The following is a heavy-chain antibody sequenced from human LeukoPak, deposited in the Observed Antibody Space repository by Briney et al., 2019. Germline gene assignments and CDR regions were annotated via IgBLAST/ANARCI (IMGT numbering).Heavy chain of an antibody. V-gene: IGHV3-15*01. CDR3: TTDASYCSGSICYGTN. Sequence: PGGSLRLSCAASGFTFSNAWMTWVRQAPGKGLEWVGRITSKADGGTTDYAAPVKGRFTISTDNSEDTLYLQMNSLKTEDTAVYYCTTDASYCSGSICYGTNWGQGTLVTVSS. J-gene: IGHJ4*02. CDR2: ITSKADGGTT. CDR1: GFTFSNAW. D-gene: IGHD2-15*01.